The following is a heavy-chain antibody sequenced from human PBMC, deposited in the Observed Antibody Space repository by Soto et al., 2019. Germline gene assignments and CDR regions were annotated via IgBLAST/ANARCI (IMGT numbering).Heavy chain of an antibody. D-gene: IGHD5-18*01. CDR1: GFTFSNAW. CDR2: IKSKTDGGTT. V-gene: IGHV3-15*01. J-gene: IGHJ6*02. CDR3: TTAGIQLWYYGIDV. Sequence: LRLSCAASGFTFSNAWMSWVRQAPGKGLEWVGRIKSKTDGGTTDYAAPVKGRFTISRDDSKNTLYLQMNSLKTEDTAVYYCTTAGIQLWYYGIDVWGQGTTVTVSS.